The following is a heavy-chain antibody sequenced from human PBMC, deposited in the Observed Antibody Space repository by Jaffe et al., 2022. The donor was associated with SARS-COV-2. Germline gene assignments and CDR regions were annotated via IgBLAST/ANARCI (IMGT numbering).Heavy chain of an antibody. Sequence: QVQLQESGPGLVKPSQTLSLTCTVSGDSISSGVFYWSWIRQHPGKGLEWIGYIHSSGNTYYNPSLKSRVTISRDTSQNQFSLNLNSVTAADTAVYYCARVALDVYSGGWSNWCDHWGQGTLVTVSS. V-gene: IGHV4-31*03. D-gene: IGHD6-19*01. J-gene: IGHJ5*02. CDR2: IHSSGNT. CDR1: GDSISSGVFY. CDR3: ARVALDVYSGGWSNWCDH.